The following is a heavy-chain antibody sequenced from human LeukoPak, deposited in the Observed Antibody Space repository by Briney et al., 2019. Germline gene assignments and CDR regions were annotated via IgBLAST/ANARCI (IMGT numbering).Heavy chain of an antibody. J-gene: IGHJ3*02. CDR3: ATVVPAARADAFDI. V-gene: IGHV4-31*03. CDR2: IYYSGST. D-gene: IGHD2-2*01. CDR1: GGSISSGGYY. Sequence: SQTLSLTCTVSGGSISSGGYYWSWIRQHPGKGLEWIGYIYYSGSTYYNPSLKSRVTISVDMSKNQFSLKLSSVTAADTAVYYCATVVPAARADAFDIWGQGTMVTVSS.